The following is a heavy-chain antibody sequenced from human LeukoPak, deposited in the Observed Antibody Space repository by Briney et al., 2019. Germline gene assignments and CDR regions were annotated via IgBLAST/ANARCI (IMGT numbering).Heavy chain of an antibody. Sequence: GGSLRLSCAASGFTFSSYGMHWVRQAPGKGLEWVAVIWYDGRNKFYADSLKGRFTISRDNSKNTLYLQMNSLRAEDTAVYYCARVNRGDAFDIWGQGTLVTVSS. D-gene: IGHD3-16*02. V-gene: IGHV3-33*01. CDR2: IWYDGRNK. CDR3: ARVNRGDAFDI. CDR1: GFTFSSYG. J-gene: IGHJ3*02.